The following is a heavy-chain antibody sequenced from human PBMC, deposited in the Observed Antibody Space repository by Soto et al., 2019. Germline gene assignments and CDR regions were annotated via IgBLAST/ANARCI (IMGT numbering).Heavy chain of an antibody. D-gene: IGHD3-16*01. CDR2: ISGENGDT. CDR1: GYTFTTFG. J-gene: IGHJ5*02. Sequence: ASVKVSCKASGYTFTTFGMSWVRQAPGQGLEWMGWISGENGDTNSAQRFQDRVTMTTDTSTSTAYMELRSLRSDDTAVYYCARVMRGVNGFDPWGQGTLVTVSS. V-gene: IGHV1-18*01. CDR3: ARVMRGVNGFDP.